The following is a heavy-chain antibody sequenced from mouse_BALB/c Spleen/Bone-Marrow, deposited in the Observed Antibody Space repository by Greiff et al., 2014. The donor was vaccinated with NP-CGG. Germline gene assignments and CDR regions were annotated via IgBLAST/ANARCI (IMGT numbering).Heavy chain of an antibody. CDR3: ARRGFITTVVEGYFDY. Sequence: LQESGPELEKPGASVKISCKASGYSFTGYNMNWVKQSNGESLEWIGNIDPYYGGTSYNQKFKGKATLTVDKSSSTAYMQLKSLTSEDSAVYYCARRGFITTVVEGYFDYWGQGTTLTVSS. V-gene: IGHV1-39*01. D-gene: IGHD1-1*01. CDR1: GYSFTGYN. CDR2: IDPYYGGT. J-gene: IGHJ2*01.